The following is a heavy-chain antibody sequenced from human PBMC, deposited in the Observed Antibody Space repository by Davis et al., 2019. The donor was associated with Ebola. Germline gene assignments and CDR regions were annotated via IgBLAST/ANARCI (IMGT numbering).Heavy chain of an antibody. CDR1: GYTFTSYY. V-gene: IGHV1-46*01. J-gene: IGHJ4*02. D-gene: IGHD4-17*01. CDR3: ARDSYGEDY. Sequence: ALVKVSCKASGYTFTSYYMHWVRQAPGQGLEWMGIINPSGGSTSYAQKFQGRVTMTRDTSISTAYMELSRLRSDDTAVYYCARDSYGEDYWGQGTLVTVSS. CDR2: INPSGGST.